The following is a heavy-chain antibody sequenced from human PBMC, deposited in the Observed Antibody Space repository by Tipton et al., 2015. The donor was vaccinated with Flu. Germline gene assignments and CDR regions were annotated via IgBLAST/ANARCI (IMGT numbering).Heavy chain of an antibody. V-gene: IGHV3-11*01. J-gene: IGHJ4*02. CDR3: ARGSGWLIEN. CDR1: GFIFSDHY. CDR2: ISSSGSST. D-gene: IGHD6-19*01. Sequence: SLRLSCAASGFIFSDHYMSWIRQAPGKGLEWVSYISSSGSSTFYADSVKGRFTISRDDARNTLYLQMNSLRAEDTAVYYCARGSGWLIENWGQGPQVTVS.